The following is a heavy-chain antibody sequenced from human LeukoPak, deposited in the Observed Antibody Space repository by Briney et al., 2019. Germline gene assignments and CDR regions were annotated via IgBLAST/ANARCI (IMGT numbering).Heavy chain of an antibody. D-gene: IGHD3-10*01. CDR1: GGSISSYY. V-gene: IGHV4-59*12. J-gene: IGHJ6*03. CDR3: ARVRKRITIVRGPDYYMDV. Sequence: PSETLSLTCTVSGGSISSYYWSWIRQPPGKGLEWIGYIYYSGSTNYNPSLKSRVTISVDKSKNQFSLKLSSVTAADTAVYYCARVRKRITIVRGPDYYMDVWGKGTTVTVSS. CDR2: IYYSGST.